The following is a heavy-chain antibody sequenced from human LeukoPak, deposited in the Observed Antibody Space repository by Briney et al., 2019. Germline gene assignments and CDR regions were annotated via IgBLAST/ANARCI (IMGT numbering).Heavy chain of an antibody. CDR3: ARGDTTVVYYFDY. J-gene: IGHJ4*02. V-gene: IGHV3-48*03. Sequence: GGSLRLSCAASGFTFSSYEMNWVRQAPGKGLEWVSYISSSGSTIYYADSVKGRFTISRDNARNSLYLQMNSLRAEDTAVYYCARGDTTVVYYFDYWGQGTLVTVSS. D-gene: IGHD4-23*01. CDR1: GFTFSSYE. CDR2: ISSSGSTI.